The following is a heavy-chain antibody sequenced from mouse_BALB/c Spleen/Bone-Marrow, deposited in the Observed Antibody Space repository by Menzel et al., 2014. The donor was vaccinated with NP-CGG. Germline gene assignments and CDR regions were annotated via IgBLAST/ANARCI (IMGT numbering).Heavy chain of an antibody. CDR1: GYTFTSFI. D-gene: IGHD1-1*01. J-gene: IGHJ4*01. V-gene: IGHV1-14*01. CDR3: ARPYYYDSSHYFAMDY. CDR2: INPSNGGT. Sequence: EVQLQQSGPELVKPGASVKMSCKTSGYTFTSFIMHWVKQKPGQGLEWIGSINPSNGGTKYNENFKGKATLTSDKSSSTAYMELSSLTSEDSAVYYCARPYYYDSSHYFAMDYWGQGTSVTVSS.